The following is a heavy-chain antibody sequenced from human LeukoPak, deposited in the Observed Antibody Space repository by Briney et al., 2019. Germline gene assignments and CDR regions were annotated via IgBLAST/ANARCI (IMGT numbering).Heavy chain of an antibody. J-gene: IGHJ4*02. V-gene: IGHV3-33*08. CDR1: GFTFSSYG. CDR2: IWYDGSND. D-gene: IGHD3-22*01. Sequence: GRSLGLSCAASGFTFSSYGMHWVRQAPGKGLEWVAVIWYDGSNDDYADSVKGRFTISRDNSKSTLYLQMNSLRAEDTAIYYCARSIPRYDGSAYYPDYWGQGTLVTVSS. CDR3: ARSIPRYDGSAYYPDY.